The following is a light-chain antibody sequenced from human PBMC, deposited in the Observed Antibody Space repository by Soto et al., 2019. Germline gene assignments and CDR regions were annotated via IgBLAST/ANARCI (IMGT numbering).Light chain of an antibody. CDR1: SSAVGGYTY. J-gene: IGLJ1*01. CDR3: SSYTSSSTRV. Sequence: QSVLTQPGSGSGAPGQSITLSRPGTSSAVGGYTYVSWSQQYPGKAPKLMIYDVNNPPSGVSNRFTGFKSGNTASLTISGLQAEDEADYYCSSYTSSSTRVFGTGTKVTVL. V-gene: IGLV2-14*01. CDR2: DVN.